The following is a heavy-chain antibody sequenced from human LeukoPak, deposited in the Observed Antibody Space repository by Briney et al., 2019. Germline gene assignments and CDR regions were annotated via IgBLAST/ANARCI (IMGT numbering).Heavy chain of an antibody. CDR2: TYYRSKWYN. CDR1: GDSVSSNSAA. Sequence: SQTLSLTCAISGDSVSSNSAAWNWIRQSPSGGLEWLGRTYYRSKWYNDYAVSVKSRITFNPDRSKNQVSLQMNSVTPEDTAVYYCARAEPRGSVWYPYWGQGTLVTVSS. CDR3: ARAEPRGSVWYPY. V-gene: IGHV6-1*01. D-gene: IGHD6-13*01. J-gene: IGHJ4*02.